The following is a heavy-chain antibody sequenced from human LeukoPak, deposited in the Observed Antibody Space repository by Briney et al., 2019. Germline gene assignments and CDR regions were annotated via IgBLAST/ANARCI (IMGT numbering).Heavy chain of an antibody. CDR2: IYYSGST. CDR3: AREDSSSPGVDY. CDR1: GGSISSYY. V-gene: IGHV4-59*12. Sequence: PSETLSLTCTVSGGSISSYYWSWIRQPPGKGLEWIGYIYYSGSTNYNPSLKSRVTISVDTSKNQFSLKLSSVTAADTAVYYCAREDSSSPGVDYWGQGTLVTVSS. J-gene: IGHJ4*02. D-gene: IGHD6-6*01.